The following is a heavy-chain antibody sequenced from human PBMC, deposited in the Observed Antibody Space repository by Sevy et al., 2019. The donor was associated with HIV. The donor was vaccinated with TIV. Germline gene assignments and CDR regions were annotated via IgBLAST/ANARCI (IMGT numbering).Heavy chain of an antibody. V-gene: IGHV3-23*01. D-gene: IGHD6-19*01. CDR3: TKNELGSGWFYFDY. Sequence: GGSLRLSCAASGFTFSSYAMSWVRQAPGKGLEWVSAISDSAGSTYYADSVKGRFTISRDNSKNTLFQQMNSLRAEDTAVYYWTKNELGSGWFYFDYWGQGALVTVSS. J-gene: IGHJ4*02. CDR1: GFTFSSYA. CDR2: ISDSAGST.